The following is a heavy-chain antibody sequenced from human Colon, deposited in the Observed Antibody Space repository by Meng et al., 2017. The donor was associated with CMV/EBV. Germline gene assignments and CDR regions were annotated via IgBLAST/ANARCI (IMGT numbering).Heavy chain of an antibody. J-gene: IGHJ4*02. D-gene: IGHD1-1*01. CDR3: ARGLGHASNNSHDS. CDR1: GDSLRDHY. CDR2: IYYSGSA. V-gene: IGHV4-59*11. Sequence: SETLSLTCTVSGDSLRDHYWSWIRQPPGKGLEWMGYIYYSGSATYGPSLKSRITISVDTSKKQFSLNLRSVTPADTAMYFCARGLGHASNNSHDSWGQGTLVTVSS.